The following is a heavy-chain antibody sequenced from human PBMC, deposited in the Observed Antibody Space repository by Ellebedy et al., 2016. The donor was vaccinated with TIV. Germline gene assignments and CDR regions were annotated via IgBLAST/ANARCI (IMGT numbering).Heavy chain of an antibody. CDR3: ARDMWVEHRYGYEGYGMDV. Sequence: PGGSLRLSCTASGFTFSSHGMHWVRQAPGKGLEWVAVIWYDGSNKYYEDSVKGRFTISRDNSKNTLYLQMNSLRAEDTAVYYCARDMWVEHRYGYEGYGMDVWGQGTTVTVSS. V-gene: IGHV3-33*01. CDR2: IWYDGSNK. D-gene: IGHD6-13*01. CDR1: GFTFSSHG. J-gene: IGHJ6*02.